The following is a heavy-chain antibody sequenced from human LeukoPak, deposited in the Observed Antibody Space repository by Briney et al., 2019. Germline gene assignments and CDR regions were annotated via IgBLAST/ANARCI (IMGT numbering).Heavy chain of an antibody. D-gene: IGHD3-10*01. Sequence: GASVKVSCKASGYTFTGYYMHWVRQAPGQGLEWMGWISAYNGNTNYAQKLQGRVTMTTDTSTSTAYMELRSLRSDDTAVYYCARVRPLLWFGELLFPEDYWGQGTLVTVSS. CDR1: GYTFTGYY. CDR3: ARVRPLLWFGELLFPEDY. J-gene: IGHJ4*02. V-gene: IGHV1-18*04. CDR2: ISAYNGNT.